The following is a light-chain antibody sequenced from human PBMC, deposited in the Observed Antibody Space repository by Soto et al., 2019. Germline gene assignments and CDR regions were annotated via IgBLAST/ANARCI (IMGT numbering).Light chain of an antibody. Sequence: QSVLTQPPSASGTPGQRVTISCSGSSSNIGSNTVNWYQQLPGTAPKLLSYSNNQRPSGVPDRFSGSKSGTSASLALSGLQSEDEADYYCAAWDDSLNGPVFGGGTKLTVL. CDR1: SSNIGSNT. J-gene: IGLJ3*02. CDR2: SNN. CDR3: AAWDDSLNGPV. V-gene: IGLV1-44*01.